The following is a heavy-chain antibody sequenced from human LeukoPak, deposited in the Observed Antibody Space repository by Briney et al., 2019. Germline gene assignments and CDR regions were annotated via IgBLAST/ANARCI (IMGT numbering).Heavy chain of an antibody. Sequence: GGSLRLSCAASGFTFRSSWIHWVRQVPGKGLVWVSRINSDGSTTNYADSVEGRFTISRDNAKNTLYLQMDSLRADDTAVYYCATAGNYRFDYWGQGTLVTVSS. D-gene: IGHD1-7*01. V-gene: IGHV3-74*01. CDR2: INSDGSTT. CDR1: GFTFRSSW. CDR3: ATAGNYRFDY. J-gene: IGHJ4*02.